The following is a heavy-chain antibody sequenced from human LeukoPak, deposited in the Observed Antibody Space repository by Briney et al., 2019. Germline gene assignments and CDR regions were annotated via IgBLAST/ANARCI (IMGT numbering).Heavy chain of an antibody. CDR2: IYSGGST. CDR1: GFTVSSDY. Sequence: GGSLRLSCAASGFTVSSDYMSWVRQAPGKGLEWVSVIYSGGSTYYADSVKGRFTISRDNSKNTLYLQMSSLRAEDTAVYYCARDSSSWYLSFSIGYWGQGTLVTVSS. D-gene: IGHD6-13*01. J-gene: IGHJ4*02. CDR3: ARDSSSWYLSFSIGY. V-gene: IGHV3-53*01.